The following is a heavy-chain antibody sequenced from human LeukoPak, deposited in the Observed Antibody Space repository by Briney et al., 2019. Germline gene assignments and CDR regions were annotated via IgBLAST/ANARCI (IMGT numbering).Heavy chain of an antibody. CDR1: GFTFSDYY. D-gene: IGHD3-22*01. J-gene: IGHJ4*02. Sequence: GGSLRLSCAASGFTFSDYYMSWIRQAPGKGLEWVSYISGSGSTIYYADSVKGRFTISRDNAKNSLYLQMNSLRAEDTAVYYCARAPPRKGTMIVVAPPPPFFDYWGQGTLVTVSS. CDR3: ARAPPRKGTMIVVAPPPPFFDY. CDR2: ISGSGSTI. V-gene: IGHV3-11*01.